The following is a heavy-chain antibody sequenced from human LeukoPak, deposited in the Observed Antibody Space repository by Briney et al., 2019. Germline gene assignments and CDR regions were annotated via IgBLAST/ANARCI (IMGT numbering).Heavy chain of an antibody. CDR1: GFTFSNFL. D-gene: IGHD1-26*01. J-gene: IGHJ4*02. V-gene: IGHV3-23*01. Sequence: GGSLRLSCAASGFTFSNFLMTWVRQAPGKGPEWVSAISGSGGDTYYADSVKGRFTISRDNSKNTLYLQMNSLRAEDTAVYYCAKAGGSYYFDYWGQGTLVTVSS. CDR2: ISGSGGDT. CDR3: AKAGGSYYFDY.